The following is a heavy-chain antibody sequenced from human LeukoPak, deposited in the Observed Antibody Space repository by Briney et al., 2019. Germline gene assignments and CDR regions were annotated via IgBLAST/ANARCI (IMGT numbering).Heavy chain of an antibody. CDR3: ARDGGYCSSTSCYIGSYVDYYYIDV. CDR1: GYTFSDYF. CDR2: LNPKGGGT. V-gene: IGHV1-2*02. D-gene: IGHD2-2*02. J-gene: IGHJ6*03. Sequence: ASVKVSCKASGYTFSDYFIHWVRQAPGQGLEWMGLLNPKGGGTNYAQKFQGRVTMTGDTSISTAYMELSRLRSDDTAVYYCARDGGYCSSTSCYIGSYVDYYYIDVWGRGTTVTVSS.